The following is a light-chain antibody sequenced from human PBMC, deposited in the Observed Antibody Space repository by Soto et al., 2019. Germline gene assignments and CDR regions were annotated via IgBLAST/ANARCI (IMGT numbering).Light chain of an antibody. CDR1: QSVSSSY. CDR2: GAS. CDR3: QQYGSSHT. J-gene: IGKJ2*01. Sequence: EIVLTQSPGTLSLSPGERATLSCRASQSVSSSYLAWYQQKPGQAPRLLIYGASSRATGIPDRFSGSGSGNNFPLTISRLEAEDFAVYYCQQYGSSHTFGQGTKLEIK. V-gene: IGKV3-20*01.